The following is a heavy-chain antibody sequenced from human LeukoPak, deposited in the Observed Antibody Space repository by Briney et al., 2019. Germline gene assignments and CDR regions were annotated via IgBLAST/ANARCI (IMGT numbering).Heavy chain of an antibody. CDR1: GGTFSSYA. Sequence: ASVKVSFKASGGTFSSYAISWVRQAPGQGLEWMGGIIPIFGTTNYAQNFQGRVTITADESTSTAYMELSSLRSEDTAVYYCARDRSPLQLDCSRSSCYAVGGAFDIWGQGTMVTVSS. CDR3: ARDRSPLQLDCSRSSCYAVGGAFDI. D-gene: IGHD2-2*01. V-gene: IGHV1-69*13. J-gene: IGHJ3*02. CDR2: IIPIFGTT.